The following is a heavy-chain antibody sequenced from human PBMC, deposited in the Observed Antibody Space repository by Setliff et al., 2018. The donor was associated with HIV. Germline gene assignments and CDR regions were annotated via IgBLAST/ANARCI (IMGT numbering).Heavy chain of an antibody. Sequence: SETLSLTCTVSGDSIGYYYWSWIRQPAGRGLEWMGRIHTSGSTNYNPSLTSRVTLSVDTSKNQFFPKLTSLSAADTAVYYCARDRIEVVVDGPHDVFDVWGRGATVTVSS. CDR3: ARDRIEVVVDGPHDVFDV. V-gene: IGHV4-4*07. D-gene: IGHD2-15*01. CDR2: IHTSGST. J-gene: IGHJ3*01. CDR1: GDSIGYYY.